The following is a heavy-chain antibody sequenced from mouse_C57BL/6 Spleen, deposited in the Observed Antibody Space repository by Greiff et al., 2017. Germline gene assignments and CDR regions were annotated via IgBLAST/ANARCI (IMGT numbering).Heavy chain of an antibody. CDR1: GYTFTSYW. CDR2: IDPSDSYT. Sequence: QVQLQQPGAELVKPGASVKLSCKASGYTFTSYWMQWVKQRPGQGLEWIGEIDPSDSYTNYNQKFKGKATLTVDTSSSTAYMQLSSLTSEDSAVYYCAGSPHYYGSSYAMDYWGQGTSVTVSS. J-gene: IGHJ4*01. CDR3: AGSPHYYGSSYAMDY. V-gene: IGHV1-50*01. D-gene: IGHD1-1*01.